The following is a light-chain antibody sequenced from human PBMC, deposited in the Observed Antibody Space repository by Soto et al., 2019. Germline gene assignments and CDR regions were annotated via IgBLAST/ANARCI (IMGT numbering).Light chain of an antibody. V-gene: IGKV3-11*01. Sequence: ALTQCASTLSVSPGERATLSCRASQRIXSNFVWYQQKPGQAPRFLTDGASSRAMGSPDRFSGSGSATDFTLTISSLDPEYFAVYYCQQRRNGTSTFGQGTRLDIK. J-gene: IGKJ5*01. CDR2: GAS. CDR3: QQRRNGTST. CDR1: QRIXSN.